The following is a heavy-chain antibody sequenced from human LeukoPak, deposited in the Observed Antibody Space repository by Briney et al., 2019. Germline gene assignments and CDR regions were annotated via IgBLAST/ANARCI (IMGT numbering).Heavy chain of an antibody. D-gene: IGHD4-17*01. J-gene: IGHJ4*02. CDR2: IKQDGSEK. CDR1: GFTFSNYW. CDR3: ARDKSYGDATDY. Sequence: GGSLRLSCAASGFTFSNYWMSWVRQAPGKGLEWVASIKQDGSEKYYVDSVKGRFTISRDNAKKSLYLQMNSLRAEDTAVYYCARDKSYGDATDYWGQGTLVTVSS. V-gene: IGHV3-7*01.